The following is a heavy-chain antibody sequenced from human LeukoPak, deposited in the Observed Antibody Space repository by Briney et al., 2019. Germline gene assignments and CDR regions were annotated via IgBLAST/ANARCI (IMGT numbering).Heavy chain of an antibody. Sequence: GGSLRLSCVASGFTFDDYGIGWVRQAPGKGPEWVSGINWNGGSTDYADSVKGRFTISRDNAKNSVYLQMSSLRVEDTALYHCVLTSGSGSYRGYLNYWGQGTLVTVSS. D-gene: IGHD3-10*01. CDR3: VLTSGSGSYRGYLNY. J-gene: IGHJ4*02. CDR2: INWNGGST. CDR1: GFTFDDYG. V-gene: IGHV3-20*01.